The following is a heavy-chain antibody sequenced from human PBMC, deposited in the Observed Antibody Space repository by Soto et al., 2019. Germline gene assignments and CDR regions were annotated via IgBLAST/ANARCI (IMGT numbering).Heavy chain of an antibody. CDR1: GVTFSGSA. J-gene: IGHJ4*02. D-gene: IGHD5-12*01. Sequence: EVQVVVSGGGLVQPGGSLKLSCAASGVTFSGSAMHWVRQASGKGLEWVGRIRSKANSYATAYGASVKGRFTMSRDYXKNTAYLQMNSLKTEDTAVYYCTTRGDGYNADFDYWGQGTLVTVSS. CDR2: IRSKANSYAT. CDR3: TTRGDGYNADFDY. V-gene: IGHV3-73*01.